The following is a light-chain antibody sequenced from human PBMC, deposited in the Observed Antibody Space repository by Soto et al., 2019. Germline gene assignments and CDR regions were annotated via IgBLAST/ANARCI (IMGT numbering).Light chain of an antibody. CDR1: QTLNGW. CDR3: QQYFKYPWT. V-gene: IGKV1-5*03. CDR2: ATS. Sequence: DILMTQSPSTLSASVGDRVTITCRASQTLNGWLAWYQQKAGEPPTLLIYATSSLETGVPSRVGGSGSGTEFTLTITSLQPEDFATYYCQQYFKYPWTFGQGTKVEIK. J-gene: IGKJ1*01.